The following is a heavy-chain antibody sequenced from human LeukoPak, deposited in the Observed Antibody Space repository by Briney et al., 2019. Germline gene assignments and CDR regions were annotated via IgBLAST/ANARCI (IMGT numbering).Heavy chain of an antibody. Sequence: PGGPLRLSCAASGFTFSSYSMNWVRQAPGKGLEWVSSISSSSSYLYYADSVKGRFTISRDNANNSLYLQMNSLRAEDTAVYYCARDSSPNVVLMVYAIHGFDYWGQGTLVTVSS. CDR2: ISSSSSYL. CDR1: GFTFSSYS. D-gene: IGHD2-8*01. J-gene: IGHJ4*02. CDR3: ARDSSPNVVLMVYAIHGFDY. V-gene: IGHV3-21*01.